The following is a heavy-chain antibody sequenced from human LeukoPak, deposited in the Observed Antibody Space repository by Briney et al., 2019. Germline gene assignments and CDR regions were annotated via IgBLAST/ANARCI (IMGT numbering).Heavy chain of an antibody. CDR2: IYYTGGT. CDR1: GGSISSSSYY. J-gene: IGHJ4*02. Sequence: SETLSLTCTVSGGSISSSSYYWGWIRQPPGTGLEWIGSIYYTGGTYYNPSLKSRLTISVDTSKNQFSLKLTSVTAADTATYFCARGSYIISSGYYRPFDNWGQGIRVIVSS. D-gene: IGHD3-3*01. V-gene: IGHV4-39*07. CDR3: ARGSYIISSGYYRPFDN.